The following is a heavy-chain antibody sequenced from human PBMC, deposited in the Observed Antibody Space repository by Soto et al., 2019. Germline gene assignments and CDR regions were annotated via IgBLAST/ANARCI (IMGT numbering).Heavy chain of an antibody. CDR2: ISYDGST. D-gene: IGHD2-2*01. Sequence: QVHLVESGGGVVQPGKSVRLSCAASGFTFSAHSMHWVRQAPGKGLEWVAVISYDGSTFYADSVRGRFTISRDLSTKTGYLQMESLTTADTATYSCAKGGVVLAPATSTNWFDPWGQGTLVTVSS. CDR3: AKGGVVLAPATSTNWFDP. CDR1: GFTFSAHS. V-gene: IGHV3-30*18. J-gene: IGHJ5*02.